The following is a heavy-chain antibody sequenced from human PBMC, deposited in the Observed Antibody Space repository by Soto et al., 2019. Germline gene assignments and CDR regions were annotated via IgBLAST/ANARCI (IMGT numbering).Heavy chain of an antibody. CDR3: ARLYYDILTGYCSADY. Sequence: ASVKVSCKASGYTFTSYGISWVRQAPGQGLEWMEWISAYNGNTNYAQKLQGRVTMTTDTSTSTAYMELRSLRSDDTAVYYCARLYYDILTGYCSADYWGQGTLVTVSS. CDR1: GYTFTSYG. CDR2: ISAYNGNT. D-gene: IGHD3-9*01. J-gene: IGHJ4*02. V-gene: IGHV1-18*01.